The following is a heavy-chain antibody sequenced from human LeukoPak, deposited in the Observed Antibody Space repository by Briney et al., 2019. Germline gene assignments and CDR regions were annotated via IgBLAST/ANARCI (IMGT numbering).Heavy chain of an antibody. J-gene: IGHJ4*02. CDR1: GYTFSSYA. CDR2: INAGNDDT. CDR3: ARCYYGLPDY. Sequence: GASVKVSCKASGYTFSSYAIHWVRQAPGQRLEWMGWINAGNDDTKYSRRFQGRVTITRDTSASTAYMELSSPTSEDTAVYYCARCYYGLPDYGGQGTLVTVSS. V-gene: IGHV1-3*01. D-gene: IGHD3-10*01.